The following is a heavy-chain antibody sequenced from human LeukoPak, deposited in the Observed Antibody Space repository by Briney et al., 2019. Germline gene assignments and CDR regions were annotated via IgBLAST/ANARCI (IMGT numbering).Heavy chain of an antibody. Sequence: GGSLRLSRAASGFTFSSYAMSWVRQAPGKGLEWVSAISGSGGSTYYADSVKGRFTISRDNSKNTLYLQMNSLRAEDTAVYYCAKDRWYSSSWYDYWGQGTLVTVSS. D-gene: IGHD6-13*01. J-gene: IGHJ4*02. V-gene: IGHV3-23*01. CDR3: AKDRWYSSSWYDY. CDR1: GFTFSSYA. CDR2: ISGSGGST.